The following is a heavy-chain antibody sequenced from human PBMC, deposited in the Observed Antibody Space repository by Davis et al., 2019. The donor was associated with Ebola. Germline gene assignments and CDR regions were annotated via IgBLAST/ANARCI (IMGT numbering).Heavy chain of an antibody. J-gene: IGHJ6*02. Sequence: SLKISCAASGFTFDDNAMHWVRQAPGKGLEWVSGISWNSDTIGYADSVKGRFTISRDNAKNSLYLQMNSLQTEDTAVYYCATWSGAVWGQGTTVTVSS. V-gene: IGHV3-9*01. CDR3: ATWSGAV. CDR1: GFTFDDNA. CDR2: ISWNSDTI. D-gene: IGHD3-10*01.